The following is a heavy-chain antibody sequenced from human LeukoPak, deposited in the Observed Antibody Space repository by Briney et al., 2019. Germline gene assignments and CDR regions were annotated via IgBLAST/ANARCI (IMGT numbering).Heavy chain of an antibody. Sequence: GGSLRLSCTASGFTLSSYAMSWVRQAPGEGLEWVSTISGSADNTNYAEAVKGRFTISRDNSKNTLYLQMNSLRAEDTAVYYCAKDPHIAVAGTDWGQGTLVTVSS. D-gene: IGHD6-19*01. V-gene: IGHV3-23*01. CDR3: AKDPHIAVAGTD. CDR1: GFTLSSYA. CDR2: ISGSADNT. J-gene: IGHJ4*02.